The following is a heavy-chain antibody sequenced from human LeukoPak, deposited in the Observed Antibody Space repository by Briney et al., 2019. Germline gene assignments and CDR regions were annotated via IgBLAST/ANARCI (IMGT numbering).Heavy chain of an antibody. V-gene: IGHV4-4*07. J-gene: IGHJ5*02. CDR2: IYTSGST. Sequence: SETLSLTCTVSGGSISNYYWSWIRQPPGKGLEWIGRIYTSGSTNYNPSLKSRVTMSVDTSKNQFSLKLSSVTAADTAVYYCARDFYDILTGYYRLGGNWFDPWGQGTLVTVSS. D-gene: IGHD3-9*01. CDR3: ARDFYDILTGYYRLGGNWFDP. CDR1: GGSISNYY.